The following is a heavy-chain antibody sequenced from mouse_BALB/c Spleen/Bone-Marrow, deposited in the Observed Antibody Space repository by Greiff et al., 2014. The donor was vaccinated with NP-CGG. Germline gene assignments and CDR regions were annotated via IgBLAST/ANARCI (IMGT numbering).Heavy chain of an antibody. V-gene: IGHV5-6-5*01. Sequence: EVKLVESGGGLVKPGGSLKLSCAASGFTFSSYAMSWVRQTPEKRLEWVASISSGGSTYYPDSVKGRFTISRDNARNILYLQMSSLRSEDTAMYYCAREVDGWYYFDYWGQGPTLTVSS. CDR2: ISSGGST. CDR3: AREVDGWYYFDY. J-gene: IGHJ2*01. CDR1: GFTFSSYA. D-gene: IGHD2-3*01.